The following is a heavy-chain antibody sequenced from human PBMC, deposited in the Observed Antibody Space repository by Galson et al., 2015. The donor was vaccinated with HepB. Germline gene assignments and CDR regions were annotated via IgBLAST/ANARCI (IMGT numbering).Heavy chain of an antibody. V-gene: IGHV1-69*13. CDR2: IIPIFGTA. CDR3: ARVPRGYSGSYSGCFDY. CDR1: GGTFSSYA. D-gene: IGHD1-26*01. J-gene: IGHJ4*02. Sequence: SVKVSCKASGGTFSSYAISWVRQAPGQGLEWMGGIIPIFGTANYAQKFQGRVTITADESTSTAYMELSSLRSEDTAVYYCARVPRGYSGSYSGCFDYRGQGTLVTVSS.